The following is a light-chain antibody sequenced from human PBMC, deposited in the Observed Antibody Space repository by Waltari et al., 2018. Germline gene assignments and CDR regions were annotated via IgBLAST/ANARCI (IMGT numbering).Light chain of an antibody. Sequence: DIQMTQSPSSLSASVGDRVTITCRASQGISNSLARYQQKPGKAPKLLLSGASRLESGVPPRVSGSGSGTDYTLTISSLQPDDFATYYCQQYYFTPYTFGQGTKLDIK. CDR1: QGISNS. V-gene: IGKV1-NL1*01. CDR2: GAS. CDR3: QQYYFTPYT. J-gene: IGKJ2*01.